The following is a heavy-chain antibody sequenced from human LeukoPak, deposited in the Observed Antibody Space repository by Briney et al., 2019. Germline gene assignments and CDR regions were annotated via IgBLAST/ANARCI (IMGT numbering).Heavy chain of an antibody. CDR1: GFIFSHYT. CDR3: AKSDCGSDGCKLLHY. V-gene: IGHV3-23*01. CDR2: INGSGDAT. J-gene: IGHJ4*02. Sequence: PGGSLRLSCAASGFIFSHYTMTWVRQAPGKGLEWVLSINGSGDATKYADSVMGRFTISRDNSKNTVSLQMNRLRAEDTAVYYCAKSDCGSDGCKLLHYWGQGTLVTASS. D-gene: IGHD2-21*01.